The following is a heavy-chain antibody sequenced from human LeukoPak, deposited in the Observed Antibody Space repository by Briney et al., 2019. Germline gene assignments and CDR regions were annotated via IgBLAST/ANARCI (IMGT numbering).Heavy chain of an antibody. CDR2: IKQDGSEK. J-gene: IGHJ5*02. Sequence: PGGSLRLSCAASGIIITSYWMSWVRQTPGKGLEWVANIKQDGSEKNYVDSVKGRFTIFRDNARNSLYLQMNSLRAKDTAVYYCASHSYGYNHWGQGTLVIVSS. CDR3: ASHSYGYNH. V-gene: IGHV3-7*01. D-gene: IGHD3-16*01. CDR1: GIIITSYW.